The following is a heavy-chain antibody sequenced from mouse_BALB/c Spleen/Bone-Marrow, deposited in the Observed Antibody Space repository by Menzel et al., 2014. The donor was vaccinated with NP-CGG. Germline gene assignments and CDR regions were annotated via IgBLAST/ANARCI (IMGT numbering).Heavy chain of an antibody. CDR1: GYSFTGYF. Sequence: VQLQQSGPELVKPGASVKISCKASGYSFTGYFMSWVKQSHGKSFEWIGRINPYNGDTFYNQKFKGKATLTVDKSSSTAHMELLSLTSEDSAVYYCGSYWFAYWGQGTLVTVSA. V-gene: IGHV1-37*01. J-gene: IGHJ3*01. CDR2: INPYNGDT. CDR3: GSYWFAY.